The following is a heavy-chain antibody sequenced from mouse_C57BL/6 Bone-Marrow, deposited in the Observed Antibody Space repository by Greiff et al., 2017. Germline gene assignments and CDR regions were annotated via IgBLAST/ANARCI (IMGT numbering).Heavy chain of an antibody. CDR1: GYTFTSYW. D-gene: IGHD2-3*01. V-gene: IGHV1-69*01. CDR3: ARSEGYDGYHRDWFAY. CDR2: IDPSDSYT. Sequence: QVQLKQPGAELVMPGASVKLSCKASGYTFTSYWMHWVKQRPGQGLEWIGEIDPSDSYTNYNQKFKGKSTLTVDKSYSTAYMQLSRLTSEDSAVYYCARSEGYDGYHRDWFAYWGQGTLVTVSA. J-gene: IGHJ3*01.